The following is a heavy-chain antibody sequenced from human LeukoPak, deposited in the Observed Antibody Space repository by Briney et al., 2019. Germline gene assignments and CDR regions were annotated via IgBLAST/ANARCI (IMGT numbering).Heavy chain of an antibody. CDR3: ARDGGVVVVPAAASDYYGMDV. CDR2: IIPIFGTA. V-gene: IGHV1-69*13. CDR1: GGIFSRYA. J-gene: IGHJ6*02. Sequence: SVKVSCKASGGIFSRYAISWERQAPGQGLEWMGGIIPIFGTANYAQKFQGRVTITADESTSTAYMELSSLRSEDTAVYYCARDGGVVVVPAAASDYYGMDVWGQGTTVTVSS. D-gene: IGHD2-2*01.